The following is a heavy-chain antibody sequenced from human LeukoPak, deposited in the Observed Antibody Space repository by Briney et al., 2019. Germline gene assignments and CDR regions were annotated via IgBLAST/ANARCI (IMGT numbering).Heavy chain of an antibody. Sequence: SETLSLTCTVSGGSISDYYWSWIRQPPGKGLEWIGYFYYSGSTNYNPPLKSRVTISVDTSKNQFSLKLSSVTAADTAVCYCARMTSGYLIPDYWGQGTLVTVSS. CDR3: ARMTSGYLIPDY. D-gene: IGHD3-22*01. V-gene: IGHV4-59*01. CDR2: FYYSGST. J-gene: IGHJ4*02. CDR1: GGSISDYY.